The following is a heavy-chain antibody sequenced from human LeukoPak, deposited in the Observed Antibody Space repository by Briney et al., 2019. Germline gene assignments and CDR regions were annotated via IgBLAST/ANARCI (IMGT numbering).Heavy chain of an antibody. V-gene: IGHV4-31*03. CDR3: ARDWSLDY. CDR2: IYYSGST. J-gene: IGHJ4*02. CDR1: GGSISSGGYY. Sequence: SETLSFTCTVSGGSISSGGYYWSWIRQHPGKGLEWIGYIYYSGSTSYNPSLKSRVTISVDTSKNQFSLKLSSVTAADTAVYYCARDWSLDYWGQGTLVTVSS.